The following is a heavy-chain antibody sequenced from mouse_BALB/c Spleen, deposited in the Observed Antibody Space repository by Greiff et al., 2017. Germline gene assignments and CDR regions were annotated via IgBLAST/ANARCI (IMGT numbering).Heavy chain of an antibody. CDR1: GFTLSSYA. CDR3: ARDTTVVARDYAMDY. J-gene: IGHJ4*01. D-gene: IGHD1-1*01. V-gene: IGHV5-6-5*01. CDR2: ISSGGST. Sequence: EVKLMESGGGLVKPGGSLKLSCAASGFTLSSYAMSWVRQTPEKRLEWVASISSGGSTYYPDSVKGRFTISRDNARNILYLQMSSLRSEDTAMYYCARDTTVVARDYAMDYWGQGTSVTVSS.